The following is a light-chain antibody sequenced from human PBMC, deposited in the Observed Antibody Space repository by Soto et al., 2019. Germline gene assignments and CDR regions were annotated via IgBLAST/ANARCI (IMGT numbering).Light chain of an antibody. CDR1: QSVSSNY. J-gene: IGKJ1*01. CDR3: HQYGTSPWT. Sequence: EIVLTQSPGTLSLSPGERATLSCRASQSVSSNYLAWSQQKPGQAPRLLIYGGSSRATGIPDRFSGSGSGTDFTLTISRLEPEDFAVYYCHQYGTSPWTFGQGTKVEIK. V-gene: IGKV3-20*01. CDR2: GGS.